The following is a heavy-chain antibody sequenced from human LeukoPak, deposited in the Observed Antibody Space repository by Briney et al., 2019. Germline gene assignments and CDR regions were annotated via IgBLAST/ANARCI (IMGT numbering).Heavy chain of an antibody. D-gene: IGHD6-6*01. CDR1: GGSFSGYY. J-gene: IGHJ4*02. CDR2: INHSGST. CDR3: ARGFPGEYSSWTEKKAFDY. V-gene: IGHV4-34*01. Sequence: SETLSLTCAVYGGSFSGYYWSWIRQPPGKGLEWIGEINHSGSTNYNPSLKSRVTISVDTSKNQFSLKLSSVTAAATAVYYCARGFPGEYSSWTEKKAFDYWGQGTLVTVSS.